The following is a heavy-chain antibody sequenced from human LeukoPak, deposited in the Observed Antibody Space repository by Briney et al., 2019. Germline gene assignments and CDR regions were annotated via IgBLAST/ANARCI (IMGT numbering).Heavy chain of an antibody. J-gene: IGHJ6*04. CDR1: GFRFSSYS. CDR3: ARPYTSSPGDYGMDV. D-gene: IGHD6-13*01. V-gene: IGHV3-21*01. Sequence: GGSLRLSCADSGFRFSSYSMNWARQAPGKGLEWVSSISSTSTYIYYADSVKGRFTISRDNSKNSLYLQMNSLRAEDTAVYYCARPYTSSPGDYGMDVWGKGTTVTVSS. CDR2: ISSTSTYI.